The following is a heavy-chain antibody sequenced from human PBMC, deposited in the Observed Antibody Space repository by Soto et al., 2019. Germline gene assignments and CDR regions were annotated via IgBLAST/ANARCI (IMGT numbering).Heavy chain of an antibody. V-gene: IGHV4-30-4*01. CDR2: IYYSGST. CDR1: GVSISSGDHY. J-gene: IGHJ6*02. CDR3: ARVPRYYYGSGSLGDV. D-gene: IGHD3-10*01. Sequence: PSETLSLTCTVSGVSISSGDHYCSWIRQPPGRGLEWIGYIYYSGSTYYNPSLESRVTISVETSKNQFSLKLTSVTAADTAVYYCARVPRYYYGSGSLGDVWGQGTTVTVSS.